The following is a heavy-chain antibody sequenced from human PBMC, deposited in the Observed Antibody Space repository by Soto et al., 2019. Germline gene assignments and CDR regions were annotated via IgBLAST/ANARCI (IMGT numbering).Heavy chain of an antibody. V-gene: IGHV1-69*01. D-gene: IGHD3-9*01. J-gene: IGHJ6*02. CDR3: ASGDYYILTGYREIYYDYGMDV. CDR1: GGTFSSYA. CDR2: IIPIFGTA. Sequence: QVQLVQSGAEVKKPGSSVKVSCKASGGTFSSYAISWVRQAPGQGLEWMGGIIPIFGTANYEQKFQGRVTITEAESTSTAYMDLSRLRSEDTVVYYCASGDYYILTGYREIYYDYGMDVWGQGTTVTVSS.